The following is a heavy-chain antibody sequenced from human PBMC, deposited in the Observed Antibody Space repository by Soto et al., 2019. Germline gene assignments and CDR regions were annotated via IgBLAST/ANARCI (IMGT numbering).Heavy chain of an antibody. CDR1: GGTFSSYT. CDR2: IIPILGIA. D-gene: IGHD4-17*01. J-gene: IGHJ1*01. CDR3: ASDYPNPSGGNPTQYFQH. Sequence: ASVKVSCKASGGTFSSYTISWVRQAPGQGLEWMGRIIPILGIANYAQRFQGRVTITADKSTSTAYMELSSLRSEDTAVYYCASDYPNPSGGNPTQYFQHWGQGTLVTVSS. V-gene: IGHV1-69*02.